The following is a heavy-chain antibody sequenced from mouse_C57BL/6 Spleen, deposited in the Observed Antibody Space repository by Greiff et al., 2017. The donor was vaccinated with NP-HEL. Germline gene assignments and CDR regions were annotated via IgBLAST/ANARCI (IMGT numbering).Heavy chain of an antibody. J-gene: IGHJ4*01. CDR3: AKGGGDY. CDR2: IWRCGRR. CDR1: GYTLTSYG. Sequence: QRKEKETGRGKNEKRGARKGTGSGYTLTSYGVQRNTKYPRKGLTWLGVIWRCGRRDYNAAFMSRLSITKDNSKSQVFFKMNSLQADDTAIYYCAKGGGDYWGQGTSVTVSS. V-gene: IGHV2-5*01.